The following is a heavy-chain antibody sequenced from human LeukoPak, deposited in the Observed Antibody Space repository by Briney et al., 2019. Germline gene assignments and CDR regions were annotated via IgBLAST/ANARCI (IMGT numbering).Heavy chain of an antibody. CDR2: ISSGGGTT. D-gene: IGHD6-19*01. CDR3: TKAGIAVPATPDY. CDR1: GFTYSNYA. J-gene: IGHJ4*02. Sequence: GGSLRLSCAASGFTYSNYAMNWVRQAPGKGLEWVSGISSGGGTTYYADSVKGRFIISRDNSKNTLYLQTDSLRAEDTAVYYCTKAGIAVPATPDYWGQGTLVTVSS. V-gene: IGHV3-23*01.